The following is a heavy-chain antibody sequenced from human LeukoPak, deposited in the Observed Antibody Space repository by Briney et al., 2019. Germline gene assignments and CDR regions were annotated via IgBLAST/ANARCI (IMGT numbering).Heavy chain of an antibody. Sequence: KTGGSLRLSCATSGFTFNNYNMNWVRQAPGRALEWVSSITSSGTYIFYADSVKGRFTISRDNAENSLYLQMDSLRAEDTAVYYCARASLSGSYYIYWGQGTLVTVSS. CDR1: GFTFNNYN. CDR2: ITSSGTYI. J-gene: IGHJ4*02. CDR3: ARASLSGSYYIY. V-gene: IGHV3-21*01. D-gene: IGHD1-26*01.